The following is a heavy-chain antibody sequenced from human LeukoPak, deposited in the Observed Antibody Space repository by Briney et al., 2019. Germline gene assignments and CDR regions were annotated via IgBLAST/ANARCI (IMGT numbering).Heavy chain of an antibody. J-gene: IGHJ5*02. CDR3: ARARPYDFWSGYSNWFDP. Sequence: SETLSLTCTVSGGSISSGDYYWSWIRQPPGKGLEWIGYIYYSGSTYYNPSLKSRVTISVDTSKNQFSLKLSSVTAADTAVYYCARARPYDFWSGYSNWFDPWGQGTLVTVSS. D-gene: IGHD3-3*01. V-gene: IGHV4-30-4*01. CDR1: GGSISSGDYY. CDR2: IYYSGST.